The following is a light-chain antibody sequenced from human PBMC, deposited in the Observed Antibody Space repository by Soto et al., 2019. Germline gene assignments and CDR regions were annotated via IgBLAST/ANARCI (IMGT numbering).Light chain of an antibody. J-gene: IGKJ2*01. V-gene: IGKV1-5*03. CDR3: QEYKTGPGYN. CDR2: KTS. CDR1: QSFGRW. Sequence: DIQMTQSPSTLSASVGDRVTITCRASQSFGRWLAWYQQKPGKAPDLLIYKTSALERGVPSRFSGSGSGTEFTLTISSLQPDDCATYYCQEYKTGPGYNFGQGTRLEIK.